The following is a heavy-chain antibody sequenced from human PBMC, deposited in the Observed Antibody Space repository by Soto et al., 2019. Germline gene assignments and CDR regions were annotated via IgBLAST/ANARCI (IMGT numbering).Heavy chain of an antibody. CDR1: GYTFTSYG. J-gene: IGHJ6*02. Sequence: QVQLVQSGAEVKKPGASVKVSCKASGYTFTSYGISWVRQAPGQWLGWKGWISAYNGNTNYAHNHHGRVTMTKDTSTSTVYMELRSLRSGDTDVYYCARGLVDPTRYYYYGMDVWGQGTTVTVSS. V-gene: IGHV1-18*01. CDR2: ISAYNGNT. D-gene: IGHD3-9*01. CDR3: ARGLVDPTRYYYYGMDV.